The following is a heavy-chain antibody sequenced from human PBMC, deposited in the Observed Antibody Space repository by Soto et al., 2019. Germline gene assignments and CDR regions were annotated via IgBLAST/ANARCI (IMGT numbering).Heavy chain of an antibody. CDR1: GGTFSSYA. J-gene: IGHJ5*02. CDR3: AREGGYYYDSSGPVNWFDP. D-gene: IGHD3-22*01. CDR2: IIPIFGTA. V-gene: IGHV1-69*13. Sequence: SVKVSCKASGGTFSSYAISWVRQAPGQGLEWMGRIIPIFGTANYAQKFQGRVTITADESTSTAYMELSSLRSEDTAVYYCAREGGYYYDSSGPVNWFDPWGQGTLVTVSS.